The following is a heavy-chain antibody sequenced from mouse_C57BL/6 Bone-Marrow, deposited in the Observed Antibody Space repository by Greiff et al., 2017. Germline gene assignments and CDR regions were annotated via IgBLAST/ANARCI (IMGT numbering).Heavy chain of an antibody. Sequence: VVESGGGLVQPGGSLSLSCAASGFTFTDYYMSWVRQPPGKALEWLGFIRNKANGYTTEYSASVKGRFTISRDNSQSILYLQMNALRAEDSATYYCARYKDYGNYEDYWGQGTTLTVSS. CDR1: GFTFTDYY. J-gene: IGHJ2*01. CDR3: ARYKDYGNYEDY. V-gene: IGHV7-3*01. D-gene: IGHD2-1*01. CDR2: IRNKANGYTT.